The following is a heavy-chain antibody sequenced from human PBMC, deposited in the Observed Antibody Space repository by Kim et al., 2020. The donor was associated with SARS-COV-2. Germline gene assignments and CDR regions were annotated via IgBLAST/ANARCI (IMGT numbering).Heavy chain of an antibody. CDR1: GFTFSSYA. Sequence: GGSLRLSCAASGFTFSSYAMHWVRQAPGKGLEWVAVISYDGSNKYYADSVKGRFTISRDNSKNTLYLQMNSLRAEDTAVYYCASDHHDYEGDYYGMDVWGQGTTVTVSS. D-gene: IGHD4-17*01. V-gene: IGHV3-30*04. CDR2: ISYDGSNK. CDR3: ASDHHDYEGDYYGMDV. J-gene: IGHJ6*02.